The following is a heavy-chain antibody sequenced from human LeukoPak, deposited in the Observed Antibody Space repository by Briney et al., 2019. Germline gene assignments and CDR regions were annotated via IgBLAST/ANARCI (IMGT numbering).Heavy chain of an antibody. Sequence: SETLSLTCTVSGGSISSYYWSWLRQPPGKGLEWIGYIYYSGSTNYNPSLKSRVTISVDTSKNQFSLKLSSVTAADTAVYYCARDLFLWYFDLWGRGTLVTVSS. D-gene: IGHD2-21*01. V-gene: IGHV4-59*01. CDR3: ARDLFLWYFDL. CDR1: GGSISSYY. CDR2: IYYSGST. J-gene: IGHJ2*01.